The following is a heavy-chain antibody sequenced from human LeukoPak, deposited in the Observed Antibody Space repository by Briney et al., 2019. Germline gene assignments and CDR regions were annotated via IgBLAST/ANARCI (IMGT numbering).Heavy chain of an antibody. V-gene: IGHV3-66*01. CDR1: GFTFSSYS. CDR2: IYSGGST. Sequence: GGSLRLSCAASGFTFSSYSMNWVRQAPGKGLEWVSVIYSGGSTYYADSVKGRFTISRDNSKNTLYLQMNSLRAEDTAVYHCARAVGAFDIWGQGTMVTVSS. D-gene: IGHD1-26*01. J-gene: IGHJ3*02. CDR3: ARAVGAFDI.